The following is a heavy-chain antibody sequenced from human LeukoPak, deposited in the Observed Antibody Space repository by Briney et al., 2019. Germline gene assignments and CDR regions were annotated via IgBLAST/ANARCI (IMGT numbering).Heavy chain of an antibody. CDR1: GYTFTSYD. V-gene: IGHV1-8*01. D-gene: IGHD3-9*01. Sequence: ASVKVSCKASGYTFTSYDINWVRQATGQGLEWMGWMNPNSGNTGYAQKFQGRVTMTRNTSISTAYMELSSLRSEDTAVYYCARDHLYYDILTGYYAVDYWGQGTLVTVSS. J-gene: IGHJ4*02. CDR2: MNPNSGNT. CDR3: ARDHLYYDILTGYYAVDY.